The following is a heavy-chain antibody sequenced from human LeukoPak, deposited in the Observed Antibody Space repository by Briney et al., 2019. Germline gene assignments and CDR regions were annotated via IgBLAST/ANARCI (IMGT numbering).Heavy chain of an antibody. Sequence: SETLSLTCTVSGGSISSSSYYWGWNRQPPGQGLEWIGSMYYSGSTYYNPSLKSRVTISVDTSKNQFSLKLSSVTAADTAVYYCASETRLAAAGTGSVFDIWGQGTMVTVSS. D-gene: IGHD6-13*01. V-gene: IGHV4-39*07. CDR2: MYYSGST. CDR3: ASETRLAAAGTGSVFDI. J-gene: IGHJ3*02. CDR1: GGSISSSSYY.